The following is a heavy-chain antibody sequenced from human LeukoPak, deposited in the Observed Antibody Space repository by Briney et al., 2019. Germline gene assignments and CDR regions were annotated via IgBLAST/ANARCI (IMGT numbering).Heavy chain of an antibody. CDR1: GYTFTSYG. J-gene: IGHJ5*02. V-gene: IGHV1-18*01. D-gene: IGHD1-26*01. CDR2: ISAYNGNT. Sequence: GASVTVSFKSSGYTFTSYGISWVRQAPGQGLEWMGWISAYNGNTNYAQKLQGRVTMTTDTSTSTAYMELRSLRSDDTAVYYCARKWIVGATFGFDPWGQGTLVTVSS. CDR3: ARKWIVGATFGFDP.